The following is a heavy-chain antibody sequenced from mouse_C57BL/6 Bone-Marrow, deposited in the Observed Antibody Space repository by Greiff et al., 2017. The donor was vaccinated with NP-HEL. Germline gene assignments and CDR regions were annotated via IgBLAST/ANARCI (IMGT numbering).Heavy chain of an antibody. CDR3: ARPAQATCAMDY. J-gene: IGHJ4*01. Sequence: VQLQQSGAELVRPGASVKLSCKASGYTFTDYYINWVKQRPGQGLEWIARIYPGSGNTYYNEKFKGKATLTAEKSSSTAYMQLSSLTSEDSAVYFCARPAQATCAMDYWGQGTSVTVSS. D-gene: IGHD3-2*02. V-gene: IGHV1-76*01. CDR1: GYTFTDYY. CDR2: IYPGSGNT.